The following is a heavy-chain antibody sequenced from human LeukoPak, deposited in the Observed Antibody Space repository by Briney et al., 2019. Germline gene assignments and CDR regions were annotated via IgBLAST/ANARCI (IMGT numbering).Heavy chain of an antibody. CDR2: INPSGGST. V-gene: IGHV1-46*01. Sequence: ASVKVSCKASGYTFTSYYMHWVRQAPGQGLEWMGIINPSGGSTSYAQKFQGRVTMTRDMSTSTVYMELSSLRSEDTAVYYCARDWHEYSSSSGYYYYYMDVWGKGATVTVSS. D-gene: IGHD6-6*01. CDR1: GYTFTSYY. J-gene: IGHJ6*03. CDR3: ARDWHEYSSSSGYYYYYMDV.